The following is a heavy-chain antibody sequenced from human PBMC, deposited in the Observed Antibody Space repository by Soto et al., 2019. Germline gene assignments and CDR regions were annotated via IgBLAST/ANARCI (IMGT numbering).Heavy chain of an antibody. J-gene: IGHJ5*02. CDR2: IYYSGST. CDR3: ARHSVFFQTSGYDYDLNWFDP. D-gene: IGHD5-12*01. V-gene: IGHV4-39*01. CDR1: GGSISSSSYY. Sequence: QLQLQESGPGLVKPSETLSLTCTVSGGSISSSSYYWGWIRQPPGKGLEWIGSIYYSGSTYYNPSLKSRVTISVDTSKNQFSLKLSSVTAADTAVYYCARHSVFFQTSGYDYDLNWFDPWGQGTLVTVSS.